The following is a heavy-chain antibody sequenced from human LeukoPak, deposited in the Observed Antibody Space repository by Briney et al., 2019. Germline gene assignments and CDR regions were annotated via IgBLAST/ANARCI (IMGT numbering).Heavy chain of an antibody. CDR3: ARESSEATKAPDFDY. CDR2: ISYDGSNK. D-gene: IGHD1-26*01. J-gene: IGHJ4*02. Sequence: GGSLRLSCAAAGFTFSSYAMHWVRQAPVKGLEWVAVISYDGSNKYYADSVKGRFTISRDNSKNTLYLQMNSLRAEDTAVYYCARESSEATKAPDFDYWGQGTLVTVSS. V-gene: IGHV3-30-3*01. CDR1: GFTFSSYA.